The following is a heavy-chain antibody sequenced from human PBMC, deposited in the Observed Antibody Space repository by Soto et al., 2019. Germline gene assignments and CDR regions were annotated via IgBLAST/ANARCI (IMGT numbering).Heavy chain of an antibody. CDR3: ARVGAKHYYYYYGMDV. J-gene: IGHJ6*02. V-gene: IGHV3-33*01. Sequence: QVQLVESGGGVVQPGRSLRLSCAASGFTFSSYGMHWVRQAPGKGLEWVAVIWYDGSNKYYADSVKGRFTISRDNSKNTLYLQMNSLRAEDTAVYYCARVGAKHYYYYYGMDVWGQGPTVTVSS. CDR1: GFTFSSYG. D-gene: IGHD1-26*01. CDR2: IWYDGSNK.